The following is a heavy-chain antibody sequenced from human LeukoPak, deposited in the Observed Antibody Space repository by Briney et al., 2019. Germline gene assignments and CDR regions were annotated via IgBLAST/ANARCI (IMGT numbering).Heavy chain of an antibody. V-gene: IGHV4-39*07. CDR2: IYFSGST. CDR1: GGSISSTSYY. D-gene: IGHD6-13*01. J-gene: IGHJ4*02. Sequence: PSETLSLTCTVSGGSISSTSYYWGWIRQPPGKGLEWIGNIYFSGSTYYNPSLKSRVTISVDTSKNQFSLKLSSVTAADTAVYYCARGSYTSTYSFDYWGQGTLVTVSS. CDR3: ARGSYTSTYSFDY.